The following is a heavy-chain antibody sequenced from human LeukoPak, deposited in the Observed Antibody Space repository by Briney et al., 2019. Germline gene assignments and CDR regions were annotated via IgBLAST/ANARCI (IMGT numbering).Heavy chain of an antibody. D-gene: IGHD2-2*01. CDR2: IYYSGNS. J-gene: IGHJ5*02. CDR3: ARDLGYCSTASCYAWFDP. CDR1: GGPISSYS. Sequence: SETLSLTYTVSGGPISSYSWSWIRQPPGKGLEWNGYIYYSGNSNYNPSLNSRVTISVDTSKNQFSLRLSSVTAADTAIYYCARDLGYCSTASCYAWFDPWGQGTLVTVSS. V-gene: IGHV4-59*01.